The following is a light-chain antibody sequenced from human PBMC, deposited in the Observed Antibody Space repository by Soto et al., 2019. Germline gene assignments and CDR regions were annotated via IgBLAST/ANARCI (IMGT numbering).Light chain of an antibody. CDR3: QHYNNWPTWT. Sequence: EIVMTQSPATLSVSPGERVTLSCRASQRVSSDLAWYQQKPGQAPRLLIYGASNRATGIPARFSGSGSGTEFTLTISSLQAEDFAFYYCQHYNNWPTWTFGRGTKVEIK. V-gene: IGKV3-15*01. CDR1: QRVSSD. J-gene: IGKJ1*01. CDR2: GAS.